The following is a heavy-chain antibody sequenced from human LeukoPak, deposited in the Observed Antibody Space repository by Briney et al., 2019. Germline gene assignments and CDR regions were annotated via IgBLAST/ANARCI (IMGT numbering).Heavy chain of an antibody. Sequence: VGSLRLSCAASAFTFSDYYMSWIRQAPGKGLEWVSYISSSGSTIYYADSVKGRFTISRDNAKNSLYLQMNSLRAEDTAVYYCAGSSWWYYYYYMDVWGKGTTVTVSS. CDR2: ISSSGSTI. J-gene: IGHJ6*03. D-gene: IGHD6-13*01. CDR3: AGSSWWYYYYYMDV. CDR1: AFTFSDYY. V-gene: IGHV3-11*04.